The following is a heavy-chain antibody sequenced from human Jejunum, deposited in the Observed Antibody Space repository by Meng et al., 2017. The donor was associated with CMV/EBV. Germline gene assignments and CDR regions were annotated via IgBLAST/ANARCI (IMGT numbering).Heavy chain of an antibody. CDR1: FYDYT. Sequence: FYDYTMHWVRQVPGVGLEWVSLVSWDGGRTYYAESVKGRFTISRDNNKNSLYLQMNSLRTEDTALYYCAKDRGAVTGNYYYYAMDVWGQGTTVTVSS. D-gene: IGHD3-16*01. V-gene: IGHV3-43*01. J-gene: IGHJ6*02. CDR2: VSWDGGRT. CDR3: AKDRGAVTGNYYYYAMDV.